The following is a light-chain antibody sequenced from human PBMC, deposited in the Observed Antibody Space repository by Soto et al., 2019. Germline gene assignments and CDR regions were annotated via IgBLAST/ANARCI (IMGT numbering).Light chain of an antibody. Sequence: DIQMTQSPSSLSASVGDRVTITCLASQSKSNYLNWYQQKPGKAPKLLMYAASSLQSGVPSRFSGSGSGTDFTLTIICMQPEDFASDDCQQSYSTPLTFGQGTNVEIK. CDR3: QQSYSTPLT. V-gene: IGKV1-39*01. CDR1: QSKSNY. J-gene: IGKJ1*01. CDR2: AAS.